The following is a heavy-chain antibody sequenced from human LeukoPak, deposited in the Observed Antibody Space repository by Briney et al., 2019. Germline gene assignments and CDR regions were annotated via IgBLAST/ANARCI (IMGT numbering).Heavy chain of an antibody. J-gene: IGHJ4*02. CDR1: GFTFSSYW. Sequence: PGGSLRLSCAASGFTFSSYWMSWVRQAPGKGLEWVANIKQDGSEKYYVDSVKGRFTISRDNDKHSLYLQMTSLRAEDTAVYYCARWGGYFGGYYFDYWGQGTLVTVSS. CDR2: IKQDGSEK. CDR3: ARWGGYFGGYYFDY. V-gene: IGHV3-7*01. D-gene: IGHD3-9*01.